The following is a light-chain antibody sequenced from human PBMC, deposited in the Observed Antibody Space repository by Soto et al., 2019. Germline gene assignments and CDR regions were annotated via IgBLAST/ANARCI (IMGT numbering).Light chain of an antibody. CDR3: QQYHKWPIT. V-gene: IGKV3D-15*01. J-gene: IGKJ5*01. CDR1: QSVDID. CDR2: GAS. Sequence: PGERVTLSCRASQSVDIDLAWYQQIPGQAPRLLIYGASAWATGISPRFRGSGSGTEFTLTISSLQSEDFAVYYCQQYHKWPITFGQGTRLEIK.